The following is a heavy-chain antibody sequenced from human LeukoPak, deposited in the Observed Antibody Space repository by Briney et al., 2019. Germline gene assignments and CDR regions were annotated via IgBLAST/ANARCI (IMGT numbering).Heavy chain of an antibody. CDR3: ARDGRITIFGVVIPKGMDV. V-gene: IGHV3-30*03. CDR2: ISYDGSNK. Sequence: GGSLRLSCAASGFTFSIYSMNWVRQALGKGLEWVAVISYDGSNKYYADSVKGRFTISRDNSKNTLYLQMNSLRAEDTAVYYCARDGRITIFGVVIPKGMDVWGKGTTVTVSS. CDR1: GFTFSIYS. J-gene: IGHJ6*03. D-gene: IGHD3-3*01.